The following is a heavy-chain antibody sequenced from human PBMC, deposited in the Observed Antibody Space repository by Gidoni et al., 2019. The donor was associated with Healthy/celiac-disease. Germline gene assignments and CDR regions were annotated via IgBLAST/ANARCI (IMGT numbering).Heavy chain of an antibody. D-gene: IGHD6-13*01. CDR2: INHSGST. CDR3: ARGSSWYGGTDAFDI. J-gene: IGHJ3*02. Sequence: QEQLQQWGAGLLKPSETLSLTCAVYGGSFRGYYWSWIRHTPGKGLEWIGEINHSGSTNYTPSIKSRVTISVDTSKNQFSLKLSSVTAADTAVYYCARGSSWYGGTDAFDIWGQGTMVTVSS. CDR1: GGSFRGYY. V-gene: IGHV4-34*01.